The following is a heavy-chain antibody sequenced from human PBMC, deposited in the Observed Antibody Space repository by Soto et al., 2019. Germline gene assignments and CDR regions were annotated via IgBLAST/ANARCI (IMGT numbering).Heavy chain of an antibody. D-gene: IGHD3-3*01. Sequence: QVQLVQSGAEVKKPGASVTVSCKASGYTSSRHGISWVRQAPGQGLEWMAWSGNTNYAQKFQGRLTLTTNPSTRTAYMELQSMRSDDTAVYYCARGADDFSSGYYYEYWGQGTLVTVSS. CDR2: SGNT. V-gene: IGHV1-18*04. J-gene: IGHJ4*02. CDR1: GYTSSRHG. CDR3: ARGADDFSSGYYYEY.